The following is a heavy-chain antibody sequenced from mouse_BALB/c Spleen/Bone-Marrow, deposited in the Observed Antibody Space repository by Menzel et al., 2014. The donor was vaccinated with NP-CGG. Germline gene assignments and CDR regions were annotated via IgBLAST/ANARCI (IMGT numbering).Heavy chain of an antibody. D-gene: IGHD2-5*01. CDR2: ISNGGNYT. CDR1: GFTFSDHA. CDR3: SRNSNYSFDF. Sequence: EVHLVESGGGLVQPGGSLKLSCAASGFTFSDHAMSWVRQSPEKRLEWVAEISNGGNYTYYPDTVTGRFTISRDNAKNTLYLEMSSLRSEDTAMYYCSRNSNYSFDFWGQGTTLTVSS. J-gene: IGHJ2*01. V-gene: IGHV5-9-4*01.